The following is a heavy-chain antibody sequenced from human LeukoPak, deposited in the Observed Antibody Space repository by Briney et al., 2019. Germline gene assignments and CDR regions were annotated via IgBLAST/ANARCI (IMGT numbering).Heavy chain of an antibody. CDR3: TRPSAPGGSATDY. J-gene: IGHJ4*02. V-gene: IGHV3-73*01. CDR2: IRSKANSYAT. Sequence: GGSLRLSCAASGFTFSGSAMHWVRQASGKGLEWVGRIRSKANSYATAYAASVKGRFTISRDDSKNTAYLQMNSLKTEDTAVYYCTRPSAPGGSATDYWGQGTLVTVSS. CDR1: GFTFSGSA. D-gene: IGHD3-10*01.